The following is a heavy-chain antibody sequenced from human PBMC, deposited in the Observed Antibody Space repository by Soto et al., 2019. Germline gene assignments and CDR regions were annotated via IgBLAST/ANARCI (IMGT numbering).Heavy chain of an antibody. Sequence: GASVKVSCNVAGYTLTELSMHGVRQAPGKGLEWMGGFDPEDGETIYAQKFQGRVTMTEDTSTDTAYMELSSLRSEDTAVYYCAILQLNYTWTAGWRQGTLVTVSS. J-gene: IGHJ1*01. CDR1: GYTLTELS. CDR2: FDPEDGET. CDR3: AILQLNYTWTAG. D-gene: IGHD1-1*01. V-gene: IGHV1-24*01.